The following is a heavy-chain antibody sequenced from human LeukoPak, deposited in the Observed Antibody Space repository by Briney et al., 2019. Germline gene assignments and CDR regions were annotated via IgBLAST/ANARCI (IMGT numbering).Heavy chain of an antibody. CDR3: ARGGYSYGYFDY. Sequence: SETLSLTCAVYGGSFSGYYWSWIRHPPGKGLEWIGEINHSGSTNYNPSLKSRVTISVDTSKNQFSLKLSSVTAADTAVYYCARGGYSYGYFDYWGQGTLVTVSS. CDR2: INHSGST. J-gene: IGHJ4*02. V-gene: IGHV4-34*01. CDR1: GGSFSGYY. D-gene: IGHD5-18*01.